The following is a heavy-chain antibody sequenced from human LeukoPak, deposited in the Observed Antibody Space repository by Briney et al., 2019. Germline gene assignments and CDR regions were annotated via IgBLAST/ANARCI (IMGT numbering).Heavy chain of an antibody. V-gene: IGHV3-48*01. CDR3: ARKGWFGQYYMDV. CDR2: ISTSSTTL. J-gene: IGHJ6*03. D-gene: IGHD3-10*01. Sequence: GGSLRLSCAASGFTFSSYSMNWVRQAPGKGLEWVSYISTSSTTLYYADSVKGRFSISRDNAKNSLYLQMNSLRSEDTAVYYCARKGWFGQYYMDVWGKGTTVTVSS. CDR1: GFTFSSYS.